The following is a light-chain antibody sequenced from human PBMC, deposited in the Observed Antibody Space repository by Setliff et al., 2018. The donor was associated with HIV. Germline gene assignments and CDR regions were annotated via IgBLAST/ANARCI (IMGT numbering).Light chain of an antibody. Sequence: QSALTQPASVSGSPGQTITISCTGTSSDVGGYNYVSWYQQHPGKAPKLMIHEVSNRPSGVSHRFSGSKSGNTASLTISGLQAEDEADYYCSSYTRSGTVEIGGGTKVTVL. CDR1: SSDVGGYNY. CDR3: SSYTRSGTVE. J-gene: IGLJ2*01. V-gene: IGLV2-14*01. CDR2: EVS.